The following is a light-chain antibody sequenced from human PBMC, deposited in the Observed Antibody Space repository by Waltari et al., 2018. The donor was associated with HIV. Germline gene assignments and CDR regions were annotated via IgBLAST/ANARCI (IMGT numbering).Light chain of an antibody. Sequence: QSVLTQPPSVSGAPGQRVTISCTGSSSNIGAGYDVHWYQLLPGSAPKLLVSDNDNRPSGVPDRFSASKSGSSASLAITGLQAEDEADYYCQSYDRSLTVVFGGGTKLTVL. V-gene: IGLV1-40*01. CDR2: DND. J-gene: IGLJ3*02. CDR1: SSNIGAGYD. CDR3: QSYDRSLTVV.